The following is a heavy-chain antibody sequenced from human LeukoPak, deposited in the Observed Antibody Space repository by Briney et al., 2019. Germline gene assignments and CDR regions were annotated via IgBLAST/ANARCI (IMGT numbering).Heavy chain of an antibody. D-gene: IGHD3-10*01. J-gene: IGHJ4*02. CDR3: ARRARHGSGSYYTPGYFDY. CDR1: GGSINSGSYY. V-gene: IGHV4-61*02. CDR2: IYSSGNT. Sequence: PSETLSLTCTVSGGSINSGSYYWSWIRQPAGKGLEWIGRIYSSGNTNYNPSLKSRVTISVDTSKNQFSLKLSSVTAADTAVYYCARRARHGSGSYYTPGYFDYWGQGTLVTVSS.